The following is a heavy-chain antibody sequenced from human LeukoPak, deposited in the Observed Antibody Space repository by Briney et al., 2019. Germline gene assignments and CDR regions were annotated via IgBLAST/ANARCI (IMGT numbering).Heavy chain of an antibody. CDR3: AKGKGGTYFNYCFDY. CDR2: FDPEDGET. Sequence: ASVKVSCKVSGYTLTELSMHWVRQAPGKGLEWMGGFDPEDGETIYAQKFQGRVTMTEDTSTDTAYMELSSLRSEDTAIYYCAKGKGGTYFNYCFDYWGQGTLVTVSS. V-gene: IGHV1-24*01. CDR1: GYTLTELS. J-gene: IGHJ4*02. D-gene: IGHD1-26*01.